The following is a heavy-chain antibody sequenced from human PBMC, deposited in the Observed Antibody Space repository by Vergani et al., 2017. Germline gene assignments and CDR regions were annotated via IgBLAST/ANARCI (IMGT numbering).Heavy chain of an antibody. Sequence: QVQLVQSGAEVKKPGSSVKVSCKASGGTFSSYTISGVRQAPGQGLEWMGRIIPILGIANYAQKFQGRVTITADKSTSTAYMELSSLRSEDTAVYYCARGAGLRYFDWSLDYWGQGTLVTVSS. V-gene: IGHV1-69*02. CDR3: ARGAGLRYFDWSLDY. CDR1: GGTFSSYT. J-gene: IGHJ4*02. D-gene: IGHD3-9*01. CDR2: IIPILGIA.